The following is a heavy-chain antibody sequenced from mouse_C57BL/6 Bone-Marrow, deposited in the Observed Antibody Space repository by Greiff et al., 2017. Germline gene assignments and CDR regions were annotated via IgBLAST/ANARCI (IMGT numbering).Heavy chain of an antibody. CDR1: GYAFSSYW. J-gene: IGHJ2*01. CDR2: IYPGDGDT. V-gene: IGHV1-80*01. Sequence: QVHVKQSGAELVKPGASVKISCKASGYAFSSYWMNWVKQRPGKGLEWIGQIYPGDGDTNYNGKFKGKATLTADKSSSTAYMQLSSLTSEDSAVYFCARSSSGSLYVDYWGQGTTLTVSS. CDR3: ARSSSGSLYVDY. D-gene: IGHD3-2*02.